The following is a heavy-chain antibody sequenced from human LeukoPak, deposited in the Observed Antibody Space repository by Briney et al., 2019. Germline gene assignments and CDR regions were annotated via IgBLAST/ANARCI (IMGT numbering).Heavy chain of an antibody. J-gene: IGHJ4*02. CDR3: ARDGGGYSYGDLRFGY. CDR2: IIPILGIA. D-gene: IGHD5-18*01. CDR1: GGTFSSYA. V-gene: IGHV1-69*04. Sequence: GASVKVSCKASGGTFSSYAISWVRQVPGQGLEWMGRIIPILGIANYAQKFQGRVTITADKSTSTAYMELSSLRSEDTAVYYCARDGGGYSYGDLRFGYWGQGTLVTVSS.